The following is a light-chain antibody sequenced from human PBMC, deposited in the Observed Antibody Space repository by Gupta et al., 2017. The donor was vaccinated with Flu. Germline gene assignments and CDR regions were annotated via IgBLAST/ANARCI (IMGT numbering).Light chain of an antibody. Sequence: EIVMTQSPATLSVSPGARATLSCRASQSVSSNLAWYQQKPGQAPRLLIYCASTRATGIPARCSGSGSGTEFTLIISSLQSEDVAVYYCQQYNNRRPYTFGQGTKLEIK. V-gene: IGKV3-15*01. CDR1: QSVSSN. CDR3: QQYNNRRPYT. J-gene: IGKJ2*01. CDR2: CAS.